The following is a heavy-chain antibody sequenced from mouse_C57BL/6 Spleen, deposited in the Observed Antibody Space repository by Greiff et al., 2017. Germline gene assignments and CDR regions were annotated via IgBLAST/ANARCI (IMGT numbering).Heavy chain of an antibody. CDR3: ARSDYGSPWFAY. D-gene: IGHD1-1*01. V-gene: IGHV1-72*01. J-gene: IGHJ3*01. CDR2: IDPNSGGT. CDR1: GYTFTSYW. Sequence: QVQLQQPGAELVKPGASVKLSCNASGYTFTSYWMHWVKQRPGRGLEWIGRIDPNSGGTKYNEKFKSKATLTVDKPSSTAYMQLSSLTSEDSAVYYCARSDYGSPWFAYWGQGTLVTVSA.